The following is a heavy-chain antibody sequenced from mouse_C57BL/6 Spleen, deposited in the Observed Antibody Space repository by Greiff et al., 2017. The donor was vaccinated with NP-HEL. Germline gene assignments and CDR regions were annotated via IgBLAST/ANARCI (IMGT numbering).Heavy chain of an antibody. V-gene: IGHV3-6*01. D-gene: IGHD2-12*01. CDR3: ARRGRDNYGGFAY. CDR2: ISYDGSN. CDR1: GYSITSGYY. J-gene: IGHJ3*01. Sequence: EVKLMESGPGLVKPSQSLSLTCSVTGYSITSGYYWNWIRQFPGNKLEWMGYISYDGSNNYNPSLKNRISITRDTSKNQFFLKLNSVTTEDTATYYCARRGRDNYGGFAYWGQGTLVTVSA.